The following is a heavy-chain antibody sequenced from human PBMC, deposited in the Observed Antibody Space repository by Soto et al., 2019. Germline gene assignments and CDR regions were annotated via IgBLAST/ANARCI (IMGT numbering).Heavy chain of an antibody. CDR3: ARGPRYCSSTSCFSGVTWFDP. V-gene: IGHV1-18*04. Sequence: ASVKVSCKASGYTFTSYGISWVRQAPGQGLEWMGWISSYNGNTNYAQKVQGRVTMTTDASASTTYMELRSLRSDDTAVYYCARGPRYCSSTSCFSGVTWFDPWGQGTLVTVSS. J-gene: IGHJ5*02. CDR2: ISSYNGNT. D-gene: IGHD2-2*01. CDR1: GYTFTSYG.